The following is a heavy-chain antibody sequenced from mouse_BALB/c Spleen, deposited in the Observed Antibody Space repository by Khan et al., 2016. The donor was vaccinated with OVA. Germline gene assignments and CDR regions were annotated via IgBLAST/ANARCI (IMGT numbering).Heavy chain of an antibody. Sequence: QVQLQQSGAELVRPGVSVKISCKGSGYTFTHYAMHWVKQSHAKSLEWIGVISTYYGDASYNQKFKGKATMTVDKSSSTAYMELARLTSEDSAIYVCARDYGRSYRYFDVWGAGTTVTVSS. V-gene: IGHV1S137*01. CDR2: ISTYYGDA. CDR3: ARDYGRSYRYFDV. J-gene: IGHJ1*01. CDR1: GYTFTHYA. D-gene: IGHD1-1*01.